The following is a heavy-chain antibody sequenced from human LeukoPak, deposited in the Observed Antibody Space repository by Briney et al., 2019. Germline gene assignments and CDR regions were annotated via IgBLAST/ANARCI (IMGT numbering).Heavy chain of an antibody. CDR3: AKGSSGGWPYYFDH. V-gene: IGHV3-23*01. CDR2: ISITGDST. J-gene: IGHJ4*01. D-gene: IGHD2-15*01. Sequence: GGSLRLSCAAYAFTFSTYTMGWVRQVPGKGLEWFSAISITGDSTYYADSVKGRFTISRDNSKNTLYLQMNSLTAEDTALYYCAKGSSGGWPYYFDHWGQGTLVTVSS. CDR1: AFTFSTYT.